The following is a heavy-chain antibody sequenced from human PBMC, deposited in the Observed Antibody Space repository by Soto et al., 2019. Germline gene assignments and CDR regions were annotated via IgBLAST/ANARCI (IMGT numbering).Heavy chain of an antibody. V-gene: IGHV3-23*01. CDR2: ISASGRDT. J-gene: IGHJ4*02. CDR1: GFTFTNFA. D-gene: IGHD6-19*01. CDR3: AKGKASGWYYFDY. Sequence: GSLRLSCAASGFTFTNFAMSWVRQAPGRGLEWVSGISASGRDTYYADSVKDRFTVSRDNSKNTLYLQMNSLRAEDTAIYYCAKGKASGWYYFDYWGQGARVTVSS.